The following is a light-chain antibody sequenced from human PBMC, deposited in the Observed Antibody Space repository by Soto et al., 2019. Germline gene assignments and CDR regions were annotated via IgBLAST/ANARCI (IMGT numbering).Light chain of an antibody. V-gene: IGKV1-5*01. Sequence: DIQMTQSPATLSASVGDRVTISCRASESISSWLAWYQQKPGKAPKLVISDASRLESGVPSRFRGRGSGTNFTLTISSLQPEDFATYYCQQLNSYPITFGQGTRLEIK. CDR2: DAS. CDR1: ESISSW. J-gene: IGKJ5*01. CDR3: QQLNSYPIT.